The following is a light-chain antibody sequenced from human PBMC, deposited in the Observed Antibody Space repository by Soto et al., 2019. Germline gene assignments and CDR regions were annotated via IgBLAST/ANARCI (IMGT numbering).Light chain of an antibody. V-gene: IGKV1-5*01. CDR3: QQYNRYSRT. Sequence: DIQMTQSPSTLSASIGDRVTISCRASQNIGRWLAWYQQKPGTAPNLLIYHASNLRGGVPSRFSGSGSGTEFTLTISSLQPEDFATYYCQQYNRYSRTYGQGTKVDIK. J-gene: IGKJ1*01. CDR1: QNIGRW. CDR2: HAS.